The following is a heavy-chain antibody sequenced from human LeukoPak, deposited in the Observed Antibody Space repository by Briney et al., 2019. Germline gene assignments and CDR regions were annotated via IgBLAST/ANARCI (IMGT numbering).Heavy chain of an antibody. CDR3: ARVSTMVRGVPRRRNWFDP. V-gene: IGHV1-8*02. CDR2: MNPNSGNT. CDR1: GYTFTGYY. J-gene: IGHJ5*02. Sequence: GASVKVSCKASGYTFTGYYMHWVRQATGQGLEWMGWMNPNSGNTGYAQKFQGRVTMTRNTSISTAYMELSSLRSEDTAVYYCARVSTMVRGVPRRRNWFDPWGQGTLATVSS. D-gene: IGHD3-10*01.